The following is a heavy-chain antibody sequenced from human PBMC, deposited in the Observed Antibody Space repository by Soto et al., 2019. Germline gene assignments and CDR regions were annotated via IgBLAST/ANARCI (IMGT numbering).Heavy chain of an antibody. Sequence: QVQLVQSGAEVKKPGSSVKVSCKASGGTFSSYAISWVRQAPGQGLEWMGGLIPIAGTANYAQKFQGRVTITAKESTSTAYMELRSLRSEDTAVYYCARSQGSSTSLELYYYYYYGMDVWGQGTTVTVSS. CDR3: ARSQGSSTSLELYYYYYYGMDV. V-gene: IGHV1-69*01. CDR2: LIPIAGTA. D-gene: IGHD2-2*01. J-gene: IGHJ6*02. CDR1: GGTFSSYA.